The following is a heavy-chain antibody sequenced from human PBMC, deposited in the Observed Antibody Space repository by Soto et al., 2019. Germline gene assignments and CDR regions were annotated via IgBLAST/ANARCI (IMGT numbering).Heavy chain of an antibody. CDR1: GFFVSSTF. CDR3: ARAAARQLLFTN. Sequence: LRLSCEASGFFVSSTFMNWVRQAPGKGLEWVSITYSGGTTFYAESVKGRFTVFRDISKNTLYLEMDSLRADDTAVYYCARAAARQLLFTNWGQGTLVTVSS. CDR2: TYSGGTT. V-gene: IGHV3-53*01. D-gene: IGHD2-2*01. J-gene: IGHJ4*02.